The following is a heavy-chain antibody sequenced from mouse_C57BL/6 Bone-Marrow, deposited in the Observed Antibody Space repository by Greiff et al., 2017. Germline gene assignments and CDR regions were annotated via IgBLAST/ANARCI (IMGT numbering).Heavy chain of an antibody. CDR1: GYTFTSYG. Sequence: QVQLKQSGAELARPGASVKLSCKASGYTFTSYGISWVKQRTGQGLEWIGEIYPRSGNTYYNAKFKGKATLTADKASSTAYMELRSLTSEDSAVYFCAPIYYGAYWGQGTLVTVSA. CDR2: IYPRSGNT. J-gene: IGHJ3*01. D-gene: IGHD2-1*01. CDR3: APIYYGAY. V-gene: IGHV1-81*01.